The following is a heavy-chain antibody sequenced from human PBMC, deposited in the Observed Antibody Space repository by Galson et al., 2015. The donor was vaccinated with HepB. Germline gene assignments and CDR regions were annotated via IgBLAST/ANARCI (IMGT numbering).Heavy chain of an antibody. V-gene: IGHV3-11*06. Sequence: SLRLSCAASGFTFSDYYMSWIRQAPGEGLEWVSYISSSSSHTNYADSAKGRFTISRDNAKNLLYLQMDSLRAEDTAVYYCARDYYGSGSYGWFDPWGQGTLVSVSS. D-gene: IGHD3-10*01. CDR2: ISSSSSHT. J-gene: IGHJ5*02. CDR3: ARDYYGSGSYGWFDP. CDR1: GFTFSDYY.